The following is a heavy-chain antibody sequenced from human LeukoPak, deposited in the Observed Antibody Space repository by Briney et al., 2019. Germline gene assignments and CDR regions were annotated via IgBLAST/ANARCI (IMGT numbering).Heavy chain of an antibody. D-gene: IGHD6-13*01. CDR2: TYYRSKGYN. Sequence: SQTLSLTCAISGDSVSSNSSAWNWIRQSPSRGFEWLGSTYYRSKGYNDYAVSVKSRITINPDTSKNQFSLQLNPVTPEDTAVYYCARDLSAYSPRYYYYGMDVWGQGTTVTVSS. J-gene: IGHJ6*02. CDR1: GDSVSSNSSA. CDR3: ARDLSAYSPRYYYYGMDV. V-gene: IGHV6-1*01.